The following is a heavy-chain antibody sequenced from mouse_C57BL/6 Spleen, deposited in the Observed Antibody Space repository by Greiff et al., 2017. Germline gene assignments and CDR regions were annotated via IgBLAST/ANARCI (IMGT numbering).Heavy chain of an antibody. J-gene: IGHJ4*01. CDR3: AREDGYYVSMDY. Sequence: EVQLQQSGPGLVKPSQSLSLTCSVTGYSITSGYYWNWIRQFPGNKLEWMGYISYDGSNNYNPSLKNRISITRDTSKNQFFLKLNSVTTEDTATYYCAREDGYYVSMDYWGQGTSVTVSS. CDR2: ISYDGSN. CDR1: GYSITSGYY. D-gene: IGHD2-3*01. V-gene: IGHV3-6*01.